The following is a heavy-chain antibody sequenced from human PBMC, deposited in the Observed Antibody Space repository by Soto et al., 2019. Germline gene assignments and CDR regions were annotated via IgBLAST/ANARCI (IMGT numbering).Heavy chain of an antibody. D-gene: IGHD1-26*01. Sequence: SVKVSCKASGCTFSSYAISCVRQAPGQVLEWMGGIIPIFGTANYAQKFQGRVTITADESTSTAYMELSSLRSEDTAVYYCARDQGWELPISYYYGMDVWGQGTTVTVSS. V-gene: IGHV1-69*13. CDR3: ARDQGWELPISYYYGMDV. J-gene: IGHJ6*02. CDR1: GCTFSSYA. CDR2: IIPIFGTA.